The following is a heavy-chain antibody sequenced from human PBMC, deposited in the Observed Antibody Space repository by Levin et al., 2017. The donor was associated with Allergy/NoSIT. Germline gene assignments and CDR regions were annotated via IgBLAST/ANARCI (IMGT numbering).Heavy chain of an antibody. V-gene: IGHV4-59*11. CDR2: IYYSGST. Sequence: SETLSLTCTVSGGSISRHYWSWIRQPPGKGLEWIAYIYYSGSTKYNPSLKSRVTISIDTPKNQFSLKLSSVTAADTAVYYCASGDYATYAFDIWGQGTMVTVSS. CDR1: GGSISRHY. CDR3: ASGDYATYAFDI. J-gene: IGHJ3*02. D-gene: IGHD4-17*01.